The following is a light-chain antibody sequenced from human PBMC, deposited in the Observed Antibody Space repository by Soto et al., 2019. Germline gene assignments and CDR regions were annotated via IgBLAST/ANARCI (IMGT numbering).Light chain of an antibody. CDR3: HQYYSTPGT. J-gene: IGKJ1*01. V-gene: IGKV4-1*01. CDR1: QSVLYSSNNKNY. CDR2: WAS. Sequence: DIVMTQSPDSLAVSLGERATINCKSSQSVLYSSNNKNYLAWYQQKPGQPPKLLIYWASTRESGVPDRFSGSGSGTDFTLTISSLQAEDVAFYYCHQYYSTPGTFGQGTKVEIK.